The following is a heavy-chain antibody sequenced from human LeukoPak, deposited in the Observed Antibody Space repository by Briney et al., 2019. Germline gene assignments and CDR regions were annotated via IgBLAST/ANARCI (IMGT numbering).Heavy chain of an antibody. CDR1: GGSISSSRYY. Sequence: PSETLSLTCTVSGGSISSSRYYWGWIRQPPGKGLEWIGSIYYSGSTYYNPSLKSRVTISVDTSKNQFSLKLSSVTAADTAVYYCADHIAAVGHHYFDYWGQGTLVTVSS. J-gene: IGHJ4*02. CDR3: ADHIAAVGHHYFDY. D-gene: IGHD6-13*01. V-gene: IGHV4-39*07. CDR2: IYYSGST.